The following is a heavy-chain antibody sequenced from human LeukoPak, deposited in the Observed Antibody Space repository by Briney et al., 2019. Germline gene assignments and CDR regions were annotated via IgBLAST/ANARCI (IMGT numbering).Heavy chain of an antibody. CDR1: GYSISSGYQ. CDR2: IYHSGSA. V-gene: IGHV4-38-2*02. CDR3: ARDPRWLTPDCTSTSCYENYFDP. J-gene: IGHJ5*02. D-gene: IGHD2-2*01. Sequence: SETLSLTCGVSGYSISSGYQWAWIRQSPGKGLEWIGSIYHSGSAHYNPSLKSRVTISVETTKNQFSLNMYSVTAADTAVYYCARDPRWLTPDCTSTSCYENYFDPWGQGTLVTVSS.